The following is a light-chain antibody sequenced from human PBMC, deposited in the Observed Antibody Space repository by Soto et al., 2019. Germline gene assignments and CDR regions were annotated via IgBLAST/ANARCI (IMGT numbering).Light chain of an antibody. CDR2: AAS. J-gene: IGKJ4*01. CDR1: QAISNS. CDR3: QKYNSAPLT. V-gene: IGKV1-27*01. Sequence: DIQVTQSPSSLSASVGDRVTITCGASQAISNSLAWYQQKPGKVPKLLIYAASTLRSGVPSRFSGSGSGTDFTLTISGLQPEDVASYYCQKYNSAPLTFGGGT.